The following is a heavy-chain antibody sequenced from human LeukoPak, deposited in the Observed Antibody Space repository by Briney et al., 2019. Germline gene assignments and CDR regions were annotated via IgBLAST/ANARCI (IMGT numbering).Heavy chain of an antibody. CDR3: ARKYLSGPGKPHFDY. V-gene: IGHV1-8*01. CDR1: GYTFTSYD. CDR2: MNPNSGNT. Sequence: ASVKVSCKASGYTFTSYDINWVRQAAGQGLEWMGWMNPNSGNTGYAQKFQGRVTMTRNASISTSYMELSSLRSEDTAVYYCARKYLSGPGKPHFDYWGQGSLVTVSS. J-gene: IGHJ4*02. D-gene: IGHD3-10*01.